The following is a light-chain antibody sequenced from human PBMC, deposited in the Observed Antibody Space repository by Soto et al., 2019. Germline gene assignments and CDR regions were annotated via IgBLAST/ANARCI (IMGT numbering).Light chain of an antibody. CDR3: QQRSNWGFT. CDR2: DAS. J-gene: IGKJ3*01. V-gene: IGKV3-11*01. CDR1: QSVSSY. Sequence: EIVLTQSPATLSLSPGERATLSCRASQSVSSYLAWYQQKPGQAPRLLIYDASNRATGIPARFSGSGSGTDFTLTISSLEPEDFALYYCQQRSNWGFTFGPGTKVDIK.